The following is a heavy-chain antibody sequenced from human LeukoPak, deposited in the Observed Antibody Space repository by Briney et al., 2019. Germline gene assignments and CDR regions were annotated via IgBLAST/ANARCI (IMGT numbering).Heavy chain of an antibody. V-gene: IGHV4-34*01. CDR2: INHSGST. CDR3: ARGLGSRYYDSISLAY. Sequence: PSETLSLTCAVYGGSISGYYWSWIRQPPGKGLEWIGEINHSGSTNSNPSLKSRVTISVDTSKNQFSLKLSSVTAADTAVYYCARGLGSRYYDSISLAYWGQGTLVTVSS. D-gene: IGHD3-22*01. J-gene: IGHJ4*02. CDR1: GGSISGYY.